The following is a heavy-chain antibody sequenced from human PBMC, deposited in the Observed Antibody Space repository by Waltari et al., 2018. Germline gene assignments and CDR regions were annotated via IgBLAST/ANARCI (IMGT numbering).Heavy chain of an antibody. V-gene: IGHV3-21*06. CDR1: GFMFSSYA. D-gene: IGHD2-21*02. Sequence: EVQLAESGGGLVQPGGSLRLSCVASGFMFSSYAMNWVRRAPGKGLEWVASVSGPSTYTFYSDSVKGRFTISRDNAKNSVFLQMNGLRDDDTAIYYCAKEGLGGDRQFDYWGQGTLVRVSS. CDR3: AKEGLGGDRQFDY. J-gene: IGHJ4*02. CDR2: VSGPSTYT.